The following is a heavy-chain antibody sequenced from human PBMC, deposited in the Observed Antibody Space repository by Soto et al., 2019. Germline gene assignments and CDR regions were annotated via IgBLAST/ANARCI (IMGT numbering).Heavy chain of an antibody. J-gene: IGHJ4*02. CDR3: AKNSEATIRVGYDY. D-gene: IGHD5-12*01. Sequence: ASVKVSCKASGFTFTTYGISWVRQAPGQGLEWMGWITAYNANTNYAQKFQGRVTLTKDTSTSTVYMELSSLRSDDTVVYYCAKNSEATIRVGYDYWGQGTRVTVSS. CDR2: ITAYNANT. CDR1: GFTFTTYG. V-gene: IGHV1-18*01.